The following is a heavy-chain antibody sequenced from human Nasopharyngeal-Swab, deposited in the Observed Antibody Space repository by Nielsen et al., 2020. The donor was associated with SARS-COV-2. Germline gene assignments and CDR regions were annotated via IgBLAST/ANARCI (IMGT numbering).Heavy chain of an antibody. D-gene: IGHD3-22*01. V-gene: IGHV3-9*01. CDR3: ARALFYTYYYDSSGYYSPGY. Sequence: SLKISCAASGFTFDDYAMHWVRQAPGKGLEWVSGISWNSGSIGYADSVKGRFTISRDNAKNSLSLQMNSLRAEDTAVYYCARALFYTYYYDSSGYYSPGYWGQGTLVTVSS. J-gene: IGHJ4*02. CDR2: ISWNSGSI. CDR1: GFTFDDYA.